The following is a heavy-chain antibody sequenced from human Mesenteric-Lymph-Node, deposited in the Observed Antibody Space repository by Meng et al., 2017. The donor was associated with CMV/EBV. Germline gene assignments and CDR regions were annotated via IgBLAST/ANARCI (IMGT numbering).Heavy chain of an antibody. V-gene: IGHV5-10-1*01. D-gene: IGHD3-16*01. CDR3: ARHRGRVGYSAVY. CDR1: GYTFTNYW. CDR2: IDPSDSYT. Sequence: CKTSGYTFTNYWISWVRQTPGRGLEWMGRIDPSDSYTDYSPSFQGHVTISVDRSLSSFYLQWSSLKASDTAIYYCARHRGRVGYSAVYWGQGTLVTVSS. J-gene: IGHJ4*02.